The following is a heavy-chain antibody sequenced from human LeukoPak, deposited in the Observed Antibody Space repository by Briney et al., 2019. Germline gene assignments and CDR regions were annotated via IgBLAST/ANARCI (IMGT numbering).Heavy chain of an antibody. Sequence: SETLSLTCTVSGGSLSSSSYYWGRIRQPPGTGLEWIGSIFYSGSTHYNPSLKSRVTISVDTSRNQFSLNLTSVTAADTAVYYCARRTVIAVSGSFDYWGQGTLVTVSS. J-gene: IGHJ4*02. V-gene: IGHV4-39*01. D-gene: IGHD6-19*01. CDR3: ARRTVIAVSGSFDY. CDR1: GGSLSSSSYY. CDR2: IFYSGST.